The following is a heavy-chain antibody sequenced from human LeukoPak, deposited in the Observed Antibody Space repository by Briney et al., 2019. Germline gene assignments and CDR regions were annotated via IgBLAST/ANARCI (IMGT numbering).Heavy chain of an antibody. CDR3: ARRIAAAGRVDY. Sequence: GESLKISCKGSGYSFTSYWIGWVRQVSGKGLEWMGIIYPSDSDTRYSPSFQGQVTISADKSISTAYLQWSSLKASDTAMYYCARRIAAAGRVDYWGQGTLVTVFS. J-gene: IGHJ4*02. CDR2: IYPSDSDT. D-gene: IGHD6-13*01. V-gene: IGHV5-51*01. CDR1: GYSFTSYW.